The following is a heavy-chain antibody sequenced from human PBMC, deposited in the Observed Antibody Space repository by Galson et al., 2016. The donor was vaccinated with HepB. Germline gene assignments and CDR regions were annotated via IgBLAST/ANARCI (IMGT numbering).Heavy chain of an antibody. J-gene: IGHJ6*02. CDR2: ISGTGGTT. D-gene: IGHD5-12*01. CDR1: GFNFSSYA. Sequence: SLRLSCAASGFNFSSYAMSWVRQAPGKGLEWVSPISGTGGTTYYADSVKGRFTISRDNSKNTVYLQMSSLRSEDTAMYYCAKGSTGIYFYYGMDVWGQGATVSVSS. V-gene: IGHV3-23*01. CDR3: AKGSTGIYFYYGMDV.